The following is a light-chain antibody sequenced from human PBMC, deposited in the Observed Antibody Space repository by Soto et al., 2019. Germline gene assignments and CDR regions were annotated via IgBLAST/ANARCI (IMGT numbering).Light chain of an antibody. J-gene: IGKJ4*01. CDR2: AAS. CDR1: QRISSY. Sequence: DIQMTQSPSSLSASVGDRVTITCRASQRISSYLNWYQQKPGKAPKILIYAASSLQSGVPSRFSGSGSGTDFTLTISSLQPEDFAAYYCQQRYSTPEAVTFGGGTKVEIK. V-gene: IGKV1-39*01. CDR3: QQRYSTPEAVT.